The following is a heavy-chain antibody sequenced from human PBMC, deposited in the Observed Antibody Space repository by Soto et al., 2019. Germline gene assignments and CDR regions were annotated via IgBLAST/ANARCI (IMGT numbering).Heavy chain of an antibody. Sequence: GGSLRLSCAASGFTFSSYSMNWVRQAPGKGLEWVSYISSSSSTIYYADSVKGRFTISRDNAKNSLYLQMNSLRAEDTAVYYCACPWRGYSRSLFAPRGQGTLVPGSA. CDR3: ACPWRGYSRSLFAP. J-gene: IGHJ5*02. CDR2: ISSSSSTI. CDR1: GFTFSSYS. D-gene: IGHD6-13*01. V-gene: IGHV3-48*01.